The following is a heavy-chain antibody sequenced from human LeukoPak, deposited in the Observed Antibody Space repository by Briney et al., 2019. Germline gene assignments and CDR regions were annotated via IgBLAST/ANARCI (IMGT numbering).Heavy chain of an antibody. D-gene: IGHD3-10*01. Sequence: GGSLRLSCAASGFTFSSYSVIWARQAPGKGLEWVSYVSSSGTTTYYADSVKGRFTISRDNAKNSLSLLMNSLRAEDTAVYYCARDGGSGILDWGQGTLVTVSS. CDR2: VSSSGTTT. J-gene: IGHJ4*02. V-gene: IGHV3-48*03. CDR1: GFTFSSYS. CDR3: ARDGGSGILD.